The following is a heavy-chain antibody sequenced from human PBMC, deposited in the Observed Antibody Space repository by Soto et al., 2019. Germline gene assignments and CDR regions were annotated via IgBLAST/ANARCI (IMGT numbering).Heavy chain of an antibody. CDR2: INPSGGGT. V-gene: IGHV1-46*01. CDR1: AYSFTSHY. Sequence: GASVKVSCKASAYSFTSHYVHWVRQAPGQGLEWMGIINPSGGGTRYAQNFQGRVTMTRDTSTSTVYMELSSLRSEDTAVYYCARDLEVAGTNQPTLPYYYYGMDVWGQGTTVTVSS. CDR3: ARDLEVAGTNQPTLPYYYYGMDV. D-gene: IGHD6-19*01. J-gene: IGHJ6*02.